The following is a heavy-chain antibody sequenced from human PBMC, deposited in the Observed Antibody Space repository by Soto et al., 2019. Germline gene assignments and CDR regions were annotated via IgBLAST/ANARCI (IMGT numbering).Heavy chain of an antibody. CDR2: TIPVFNTA. CDR3: ARGVYGSGNYYTGPSAFDI. V-gene: IGHV1-69*06. J-gene: IGHJ3*02. D-gene: IGHD3-10*01. CDR1: GGTLSAHG. Sequence: QVQLEQSGAEVKKPGSSVKISCKASGGTLSAHGVSWLRQAPGQGLEWVGGTIPVFNTAKYAPKFQGRVTIAADKSTNIAYMELGSASSDDTAFYYCARGVYGSGNYYTGPSAFDIWGQGTLVIVSS.